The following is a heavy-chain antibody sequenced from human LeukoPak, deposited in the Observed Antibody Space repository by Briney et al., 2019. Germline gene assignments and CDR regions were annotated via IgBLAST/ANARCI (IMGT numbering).Heavy chain of an antibody. CDR3: ARSTAYCSGGSCYYGYFDY. Sequence: SETLSLTCTVSGGSISSYYWSWIRQPPGKGLEWIGYIYYSGSTNYNPSLKSRVTISVDTSENQFSLKLSSVTAADTAVYYCARSTAYCSGGSCYYGYFDYWGQGTLVTVSS. D-gene: IGHD2-15*01. V-gene: IGHV4-59*08. CDR1: GGSISSYY. J-gene: IGHJ4*02. CDR2: IYYSGST.